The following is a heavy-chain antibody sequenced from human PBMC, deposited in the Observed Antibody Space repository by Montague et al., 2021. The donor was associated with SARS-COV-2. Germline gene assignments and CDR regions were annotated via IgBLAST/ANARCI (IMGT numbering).Heavy chain of an antibody. CDR2: IYYTGST. CDR1: GGSISNNIYY. D-gene: IGHD5-18*01. J-gene: IGHJ3*01. V-gene: IGHV4-39*01. Sequence: SETLSLTCTVSGGSISNNIYYWGWIRQPPGKGLEWIGSIYYTGSTYYNPSLKSRVTISMNTSNNQFFLKLTSVTAADTAVYYCARPGRGYSYGLDAFEFWGQGTMVTVSS. CDR3: ARPGRGYSYGLDAFEF.